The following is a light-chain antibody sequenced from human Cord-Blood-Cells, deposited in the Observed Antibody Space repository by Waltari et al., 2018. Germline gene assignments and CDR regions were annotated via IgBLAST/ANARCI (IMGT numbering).Light chain of an antibody. J-gene: IGKJ4*01. CDR2: AAS. Sequence: DIQLTQSPSFLSASVGDRVTITCRASQGISSYLAWYQHKPGKAPKLLIYAASTLQSGVPSRFSGSGSGTECTLTISSLQPEDFATYYCQQLNSYPLTFGGGTKVEIK. CDR3: QQLNSYPLT. V-gene: IGKV1-9*01. CDR1: QGISSY.